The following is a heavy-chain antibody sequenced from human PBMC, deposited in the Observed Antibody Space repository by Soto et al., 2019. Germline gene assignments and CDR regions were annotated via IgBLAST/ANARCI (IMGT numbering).Heavy chain of an antibody. Sequence: EVQLVESGGGLVKPGGSLRLSCAAAGVTCSSFSMNWVRQAPGKGLVWVSSISSRSSYIYYADSVKGRFTISRDNAKNSLYLQMNSLTAEDTAVYYCARDTSGYDLVYFDYWGQGTLVNVSS. CDR1: GVTCSSFS. V-gene: IGHV3-21*01. CDR2: ISSRSSYI. J-gene: IGHJ4*02. CDR3: ARDTSGYDLVYFDY. D-gene: IGHD5-12*01.